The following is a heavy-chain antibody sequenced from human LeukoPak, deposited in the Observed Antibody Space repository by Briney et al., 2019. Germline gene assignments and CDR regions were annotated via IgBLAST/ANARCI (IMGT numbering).Heavy chain of an antibody. V-gene: IGHV3-23*01. CDR2: ISSTGGTT. D-gene: IGHD2-15*01. CDR3: AKNGDRGAYCTGGTCYPYFYYYMDV. J-gene: IGHJ6*03. Sequence: GGSLRLSCAASGITFSSYGMSWGRQAPGKGLEWVSSISSTGGTTYYADSVKGRFTISRDNSKNTLYLQMPRLRAEDTAIYYCAKNGDRGAYCTGGTCYPYFYYYMDVWGKGTTVTI. CDR1: GITFSSYG.